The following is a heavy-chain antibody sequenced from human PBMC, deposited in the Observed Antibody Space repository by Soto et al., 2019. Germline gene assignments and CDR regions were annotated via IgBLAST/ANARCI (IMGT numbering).Heavy chain of an antibody. CDR2: ISYDGSNK. Sequence: GGSLRLSCAASGFTFSSYAMHWVRQAPGKGLEWVAVISYDGSNKYYADSVKGRFTISRDNSKNTLYLQMNSLRAEDTAVYYCARAYSSGPYYYYGMDVWAQGTTVTVSS. V-gene: IGHV3-30-3*01. CDR1: GFTFSSYA. CDR3: ARAYSSGPYYYYGMDV. J-gene: IGHJ6*02. D-gene: IGHD6-19*01.